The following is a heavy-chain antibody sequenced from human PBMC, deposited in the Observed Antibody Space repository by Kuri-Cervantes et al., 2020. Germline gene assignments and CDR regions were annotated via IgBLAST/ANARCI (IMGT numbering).Heavy chain of an antibody. CDR2: ISSSSSTI. Sequence: GESLKISCAASGFTFSSYAMHWVRQAPGKGLEWVSYISSSSSTIYYADSVKGRFTISRDNAKNSLYLQMNSLRDEDTAVYYCARDRVLPLYYYYGMDVWGQGTKVTVSS. D-gene: IGHD3-10*01. CDR3: ARDRVLPLYYYYGMDV. V-gene: IGHV3-48*02. J-gene: IGHJ6*02. CDR1: GFTFSSYA.